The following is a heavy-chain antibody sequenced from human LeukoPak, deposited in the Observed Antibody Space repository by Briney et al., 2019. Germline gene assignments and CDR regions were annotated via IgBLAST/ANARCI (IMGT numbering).Heavy chain of an antibody. Sequence: PGRSLTLPCAASGFTFSNYALHWVRQTPGKGLEWVATISFDGDNKYYADSVKGRFTIYRDNSKNTLYLLMNSLKTEHKDVFYCARTSTLINYDLDYWGQRTLVTVSS. D-gene: IGHD1-7*01. CDR3: ARTSTLINYDLDY. CDR2: ISFDGDNK. CDR1: GFTFSNYA. J-gene: IGHJ4*02. V-gene: IGHV3-30-3*01.